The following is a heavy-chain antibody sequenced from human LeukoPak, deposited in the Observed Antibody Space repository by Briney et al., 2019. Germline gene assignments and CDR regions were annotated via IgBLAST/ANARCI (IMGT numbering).Heavy chain of an antibody. CDR1: GYTFTSYD. Sequence: ASVKVSCKASGYTFTSYDINWVRQATGQGLEWMGWMNPNSGNTGYAQKFQGRVTITRNTSISTAYMELSSLRSEDTAVYYCASSGTTVTPFDYWGQGTLVTVSS. CDR3: ASSGTTVTPFDY. D-gene: IGHD4-17*01. CDR2: MNPNSGNT. J-gene: IGHJ4*02. V-gene: IGHV1-8*03.